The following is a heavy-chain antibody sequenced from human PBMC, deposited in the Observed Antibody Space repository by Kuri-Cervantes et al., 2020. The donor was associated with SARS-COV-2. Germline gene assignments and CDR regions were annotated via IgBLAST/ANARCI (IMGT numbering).Heavy chain of an antibody. CDR3: ASCRFTRSRYQCYFDY. Sequence: ASVKVSCKASGYTFTSYYMHWVRQAPGQGLEWMGIINPSGGSTSYAQKFQGRVTMTRDTSTSTVYMELSSLRSEDTAVYYCASCRFTRSRYQCYFDYWGQGTLVTVSS. CDR2: INPSGGST. D-gene: IGHD3-3*01. J-gene: IGHJ4*02. V-gene: IGHV1-46*01. CDR1: GYTFTSYY.